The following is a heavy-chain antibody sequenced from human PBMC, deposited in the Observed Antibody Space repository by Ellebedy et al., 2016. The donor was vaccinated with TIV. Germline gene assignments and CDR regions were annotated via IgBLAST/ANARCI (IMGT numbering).Heavy chain of an antibody. CDR1: GFTFSTYW. V-gene: IGHV3-7*01. CDR3: ARRYMDV. CDR2: IKQDGSAK. J-gene: IGHJ6*03. Sequence: GGSLRLSXAASGFTFSTYWMHWVRQAPGKGLEWVANIKQDGSAKYYVDSVKGRLTISRDNAKNSVYLQMNNLRAEDTAVYYYARRYMDVWGRGTTVTVSS.